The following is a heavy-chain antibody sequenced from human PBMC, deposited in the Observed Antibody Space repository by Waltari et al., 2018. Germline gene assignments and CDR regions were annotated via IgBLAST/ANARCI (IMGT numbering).Heavy chain of an antibody. CDR3: ARAGHNSSGWYPYPYYFDY. CDR2: TYYRSKWYN. Sequence: QVQLQQSGPGLVKPSQTLSLTCAISGDSVSSNSASWDWARQSPSSGLGWLGRTYYRSKWYNDYAVSVKSRITINPDTSKNQFSLQLNSVTPEDTAVYYCARAGHNSSGWYPYPYYFDYWGQGTLVTVSS. D-gene: IGHD6-19*01. J-gene: IGHJ4*02. V-gene: IGHV6-1*01. CDR1: GDSVSSNSAS.